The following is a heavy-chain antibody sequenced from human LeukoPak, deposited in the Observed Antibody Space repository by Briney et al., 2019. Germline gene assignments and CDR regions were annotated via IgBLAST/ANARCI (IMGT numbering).Heavy chain of an antibody. J-gene: IGHJ3*02. V-gene: IGHV4-59*01. D-gene: IGHD3-3*01. CDR1: GGSLTSYY. CDR2: IYYSGST. CDR3: ASSTIIPNAFDI. Sequence: SETLSLTCTVSGGSLTSYYWSWIRQTPGKGLEWIGYIYYSGSTNYNPSLKSRVTISVDTSKNQFSLKLSSVTAADTAVYYCASSTIIPNAFDIWGQGTMVTVSS.